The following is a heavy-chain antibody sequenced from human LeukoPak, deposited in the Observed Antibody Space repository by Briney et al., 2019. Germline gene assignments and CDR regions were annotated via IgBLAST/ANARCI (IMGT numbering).Heavy chain of an antibody. J-gene: IGHJ4*02. V-gene: IGHV3-23*01. Sequence: GGSLRLSCAASGFTFNNYAMDWVRQAPGKGLEWVSLISRSGATTYYADSVKGRFTISRDNSKNTLYLQMSSLRADDTAVYYCVRGTGYWGQGTLVTVSS. CDR1: GFTFNNYA. CDR2: ISRSGATT. CDR3: VRGTGY.